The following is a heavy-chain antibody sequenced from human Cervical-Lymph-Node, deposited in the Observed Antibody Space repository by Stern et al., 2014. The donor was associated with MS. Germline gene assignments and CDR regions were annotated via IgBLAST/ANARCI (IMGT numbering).Heavy chain of an antibody. CDR1: GFTFDDYA. CDR2: ISWNSGSK. D-gene: IGHD6-6*01. J-gene: IGHJ6*02. Sequence: QLVESGGGLVQPGRSLRLSCAASGFTFDDYAMHWVRQAPGKGLEWVSGISWNSGSKGYADSVKGRFTISRDNAKNSLYLQMNSLRAEDTALYYCAKTAYSNSSHGMDVWGQGTTVTVSS. V-gene: IGHV3-9*01. CDR3: AKTAYSNSSHGMDV.